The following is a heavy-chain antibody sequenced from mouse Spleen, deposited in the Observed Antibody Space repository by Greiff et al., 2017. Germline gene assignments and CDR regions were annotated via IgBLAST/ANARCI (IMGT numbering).Heavy chain of an antibody. V-gene: IGHV1S81*02. CDR2: INPSNGGT. J-gene: IGHJ4*01. CDR3: TRSKIHYYSYDYSMDY. D-gene: IGHD1-2*01. Sequence: QVQLQQSGAELVKPGASVKLSCKASGYTFTSYYMYWVKQRPGQGLEWIGEINPSNGGTNFNEKFKSKATLTVDKSSSTAYMQLSSLTSEDSAVYYCTRSKIHYYSYDYSMDYWGQRTSITLSS. CDR1: GYTFTSYY.